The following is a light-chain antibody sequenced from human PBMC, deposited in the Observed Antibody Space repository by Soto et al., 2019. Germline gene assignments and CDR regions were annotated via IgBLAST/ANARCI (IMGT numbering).Light chain of an antibody. CDR3: TSYTSSTSVV. CDR2: DVS. Sequence: QSALTQPASVSGSPGQSITISCTGTSSDVGCYKYVSWYQQHPGKAPKLMIYDVSNRPSGVSNRFSGSKSGNTASLTISGLQSEDEGDYYCTSYTSSTSVVFGGGTQLTVL. V-gene: IGLV2-14*03. CDR1: SSDVGCYKY. J-gene: IGLJ2*01.